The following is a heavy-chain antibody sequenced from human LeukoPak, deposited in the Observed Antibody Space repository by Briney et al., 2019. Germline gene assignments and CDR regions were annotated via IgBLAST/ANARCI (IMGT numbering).Heavy chain of an antibody. D-gene: IGHD2-2*01. V-gene: IGHV3-23*01. J-gene: IGHJ4*02. Sequence: GGSLRLSCAASGFTFSSYAMSWVRQAPGKGLEWVSAISGSGGSTYYADSVKGRFTISRDNSKNTLYLQMNSLRAEDTAVYYCAKYSDGGLHIVVVPAALDYWGQGTLVTVSS. CDR3: AKYSDGGLHIVVVPAALDY. CDR2: ISGSGGST. CDR1: GFTFSSYA.